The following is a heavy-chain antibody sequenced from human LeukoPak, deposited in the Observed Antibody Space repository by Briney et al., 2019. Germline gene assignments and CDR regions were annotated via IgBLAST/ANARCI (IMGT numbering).Heavy chain of an antibody. V-gene: IGHV3-21*01. CDR3: ARVTYFDSSGYSH. CDR1: GFTFSSYW. D-gene: IGHD3-22*01. CDR2: ISSSSNYI. J-gene: IGHJ4*02. Sequence: PGGSLRLSCAASGFTFSSYWMSWVRQAPGKGLEWVSSISSSSNYIYYADSVKGRFAISRDNAKNSLYLQMNSLRAEDTAVYCCARVTYFDSSGYSHWGQGTLVTVSS.